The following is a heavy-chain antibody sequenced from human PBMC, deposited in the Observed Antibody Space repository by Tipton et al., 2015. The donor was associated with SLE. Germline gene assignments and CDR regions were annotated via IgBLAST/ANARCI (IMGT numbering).Heavy chain of an antibody. V-gene: IGHV4-59*01. CDR1: GGSFSGYY. CDR2: IYYSGST. CDR3: ASSLRFLEWLFDY. J-gene: IGHJ4*02. D-gene: IGHD3-3*01. Sequence: TLSLTCAVYGGSFSGYYWSWIRQPPGKGLEWIGSIYYSGSTNYNPSLKSRVTISVDTSKNQFSLKLSSVTAADTAVYYCASSLRFLEWLFDYWGQGTLVTVSS.